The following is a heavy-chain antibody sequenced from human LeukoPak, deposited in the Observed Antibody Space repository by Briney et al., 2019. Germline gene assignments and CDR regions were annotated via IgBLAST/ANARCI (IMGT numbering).Heavy chain of an antibody. V-gene: IGHV3-48*01. J-gene: IGHJ4*02. CDR2: ISSGNSNI. CDR1: GFTFSSYT. CDR3: AKIYDSSGYIDY. Sequence: SGGSLRLSCAASGFTFSSYTMNWVRQAPGKGLEWVSYISSGNSNIYYADSVKGRFTISRDNAKNSLYLQMNSLRAEDTAVYYCAKIYDSSGYIDYWGQGTLVTVSS. D-gene: IGHD3-22*01.